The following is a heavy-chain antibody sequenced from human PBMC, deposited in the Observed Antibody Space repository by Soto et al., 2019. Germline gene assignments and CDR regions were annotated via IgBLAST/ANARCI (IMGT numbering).Heavy chain of an antibody. J-gene: IGHJ4*02. CDR3: TTRSHDYGGPPSDY. Sequence: EVQLVESGGGLVKTGGSLRLSCAASGFTFSNAWMNWVRQAPGKGLEWVGRIKSKTDGGTTDYAAPVKGRFTISRDDSKNTLDLQMNSLKTEDTAVYYCTTRSHDYGGPPSDYWGQGTLVTVSS. CDR2: IKSKTDGGTT. D-gene: IGHD4-17*01. V-gene: IGHV3-15*07. CDR1: GFTFSNAW.